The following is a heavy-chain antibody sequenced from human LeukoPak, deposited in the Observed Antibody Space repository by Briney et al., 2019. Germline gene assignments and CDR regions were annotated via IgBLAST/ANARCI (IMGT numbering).Heavy chain of an antibody. CDR3: ASPGPNWNLD. D-gene: IGHD1-7*01. J-gene: IGHJ4*02. Sequence: SETLSLTCTVSGGSISSSSYYWGWIRQPPGKGLEWIGSIYYSGSTYYNPSLKSRVTISVDTSKNQFSLKLSSVTAADTAVYYCASPGPNWNLDWGQGTLVTVSS. V-gene: IGHV4-39*07. CDR1: GGSISSSSYY. CDR2: IYYSGST.